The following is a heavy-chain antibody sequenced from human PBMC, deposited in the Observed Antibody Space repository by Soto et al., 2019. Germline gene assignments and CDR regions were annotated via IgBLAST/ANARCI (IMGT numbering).Heavy chain of an antibody. CDR2: IIPIFGTA. Sequence: VKVSCKSSGGTFSSYAISWVRQAPGQGLEWMGGIIPIFGTANYAQKFQGRVTITADESTSTAYMELSSLRSEDTAVYYCAREPGYSSSWYDYYYGMDVWGQGTTVTVSS. CDR1: GGTFSSYA. D-gene: IGHD6-13*01. CDR3: AREPGYSSSWYDYYYGMDV. J-gene: IGHJ6*02. V-gene: IGHV1-69*01.